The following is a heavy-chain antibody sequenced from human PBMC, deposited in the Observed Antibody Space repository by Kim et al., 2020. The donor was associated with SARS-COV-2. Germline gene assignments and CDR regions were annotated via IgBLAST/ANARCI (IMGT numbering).Heavy chain of an antibody. CDR3: ARGGPGTAVGY. V-gene: IGHV4-59*01. J-gene: IGHJ4*02. CDR1: GGSISSYY. D-gene: IGHD2-2*01. Sequence: SETLSLTCTVSGGSISSYYWSWIRQPPGKGLEWIGYIYYSGSTNYNPSLKSRVTISVDTSKNQFSLKLSSVTAADTAVYYCARGGPGTAVGYWGQGTLVTVSS. CDR2: IYYSGST.